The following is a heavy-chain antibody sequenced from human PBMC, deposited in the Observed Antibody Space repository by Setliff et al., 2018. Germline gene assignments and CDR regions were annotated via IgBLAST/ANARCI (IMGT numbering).Heavy chain of an antibody. CDR1: GFSFNDYA. V-gene: IGHV3-9*01. J-gene: IGHJ2*01. D-gene: IGHD3-22*01. CDR2: ISWDGGNM. Sequence: LRLSCAASGFSFNDYAMHWVRQAPGKGLEWVSGISWDGGNMDYADSVKGRFTISRDNAKNSLYLQMNSLGAADTAFYYCAKDIVRYYFDTRGFDLWGRGTLVTVSS. CDR3: AKDIVRYYFDTRGFDL.